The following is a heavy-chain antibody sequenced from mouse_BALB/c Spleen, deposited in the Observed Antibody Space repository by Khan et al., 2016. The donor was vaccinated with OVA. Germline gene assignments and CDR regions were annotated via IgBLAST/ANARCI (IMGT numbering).Heavy chain of an antibody. CDR3: ARSKYLDRY. CDR1: GYSFTRYG. Sequence: QVQLKQSGPGLVAPSQSLSITCTVYGYSFTRYGVHWVRQPPGKGLEWLGLIWAGGCTNYNWALMSRLSISIENSKSLVFLIMNSMQTDDTAFYYCARSKYLDRYWGQGTTLTVSS. J-gene: IGHJ2*01. CDR2: IWAGGCT. D-gene: IGHD2-14*01. V-gene: IGHV2-9*02.